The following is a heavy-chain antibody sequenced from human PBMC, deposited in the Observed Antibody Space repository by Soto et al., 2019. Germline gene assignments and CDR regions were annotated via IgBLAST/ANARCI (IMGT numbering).Heavy chain of an antibody. D-gene: IGHD3-16*01. J-gene: IGHJ4*02. CDR1: GFSLSPYW. Sequence: EVHLEESGGGLVQPGGSLRLSCAASGFSLSPYWMHWVRQVPGGGLEWVARLSSDGFGAAYADSVKGRFFISRDTARNTLSLQMNSLRVDDTAVYYCARDLGGPDYWGRGTSVTVSS. V-gene: IGHV3-74*03. CDR3: ARDLGGPDY. CDR2: LSSDGFGA.